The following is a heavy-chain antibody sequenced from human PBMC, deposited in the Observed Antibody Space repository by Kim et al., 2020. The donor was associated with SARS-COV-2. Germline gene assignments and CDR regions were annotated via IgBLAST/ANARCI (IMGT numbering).Heavy chain of an antibody. Sequence: GGSLRLSCAASGFTFSSYSMNWVRQAPGKGLEWVSYISSSSSTIYYADSVKGRFTISRDNAKNSLYLQMNSLRAEDTAVYYCARGISSSWYQYPDWFDPWGQGTLVTVSS. D-gene: IGHD6-13*01. CDR2: ISSSSSTI. CDR1: GFTFSSYS. V-gene: IGHV3-48*04. J-gene: IGHJ5*02. CDR3: ARGISSSWYQYPDWFDP.